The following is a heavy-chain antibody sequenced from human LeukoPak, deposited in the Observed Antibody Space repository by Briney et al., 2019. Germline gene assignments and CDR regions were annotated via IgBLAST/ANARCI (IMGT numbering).Heavy chain of an antibody. D-gene: IGHD6-25*01. CDR2: IYYTGFT. CDR1: GDPINSGGYY. Sequence: PSQTLSLTCTASGDPINSGGYYWSWIRQHPGKGLEWIGYIYYTGFTYYNPSLKSRLTISIDTSKNQFSLKLSSVTAADTAVYYCARDRRGSAWTNWFGPWGQGTLVTVSS. CDR3: ARDRRGSAWTNWFGP. J-gene: IGHJ5*02. V-gene: IGHV4-31*03.